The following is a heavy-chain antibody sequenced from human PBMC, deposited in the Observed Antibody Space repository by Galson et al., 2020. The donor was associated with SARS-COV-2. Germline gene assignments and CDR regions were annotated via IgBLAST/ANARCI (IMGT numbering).Heavy chain of an antibody. Sequence: NPGGSLRLSCAASGFPFSTYSMNWVRLAPGKGLEWVSFISTSSSYTYYVDSVKGRFSISRDNPRNSLYLQMNSLRAEDTAVYYCARDEGIRGYNYGRLYYGMDVWGQGTTVTVSS. CDR2: ISTSSSYT. J-gene: IGHJ6*02. V-gene: IGHV3-21*01. CDR3: ARDEGIRGYNYGRLYYGMDV. D-gene: IGHD5-18*01. CDR1: GFPFSTYS.